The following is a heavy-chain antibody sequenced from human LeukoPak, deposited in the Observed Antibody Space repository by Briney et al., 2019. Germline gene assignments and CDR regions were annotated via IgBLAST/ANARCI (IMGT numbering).Heavy chain of an antibody. Sequence: SETLSLTCTVSGGYTGSYYWSWIRQPAGEGLEWIGRISPSGTTHYNPSLGSRVTMSVDTSKNYFSLRLSSVTAADTAVYYCARDVYASGFYVWFDPWGQGMLVTVSS. D-gene: IGHD2/OR15-2a*01. CDR1: GGYTGSYY. V-gene: IGHV4-4*07. CDR2: ISPSGTT. J-gene: IGHJ5*02. CDR3: ARDVYASGFYVWFDP.